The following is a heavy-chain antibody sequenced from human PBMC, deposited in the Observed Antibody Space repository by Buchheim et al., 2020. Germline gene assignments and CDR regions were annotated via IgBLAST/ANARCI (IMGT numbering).Heavy chain of an antibody. D-gene: IGHD5-18*01. CDR2: INSDGSST. CDR1: GFTFSSYW. CDR3: AKSDTATYYDYGMDV. J-gene: IGHJ6*02. V-gene: IGHV3-74*01. Sequence: EVQLVESGGGLVQPGGSLRLSCAASGFTFSSYWMHWVRQAPGKGLVWVSRINSDGSSTSYADSVKGRFTISRDNAKNTLYLQMNRQRAEDTAVYSCAKSDTATYYDYGMDVWGQGTT.